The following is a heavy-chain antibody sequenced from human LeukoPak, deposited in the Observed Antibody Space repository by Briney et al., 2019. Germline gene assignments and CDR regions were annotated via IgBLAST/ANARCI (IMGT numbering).Heavy chain of an antibody. D-gene: IGHD1-26*01. CDR3: ARARTRYSGSYGGAFDI. V-gene: IGHV3-30*03. CDR2: ISYDGSNK. Sequence: GRSLRLSYAAAGFTFSSYGMHWVRQAPGKGLEWVAVISYDGSNKYYADSVKGRFTISRDNSKNTLYLQMNSLRAEDTAVYYCARARTRYSGSYGGAFDIWGQGTMVTVSS. CDR1: GFTFSSYG. J-gene: IGHJ3*02.